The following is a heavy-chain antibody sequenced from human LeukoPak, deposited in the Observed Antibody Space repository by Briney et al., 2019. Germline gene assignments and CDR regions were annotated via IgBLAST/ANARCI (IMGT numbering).Heavy chain of an antibody. Sequence: GGSLRLSCAVSGFTFSSYWMSWVRQAPGKGLEWISAISGSGGSTYYADSVKGRFTISRDTSKNTLYLQITSLRAEDTAVYYCAKDRQRPYYFDYWGQGTLVTVSS. J-gene: IGHJ4*02. CDR3: AKDRQRPYYFDY. V-gene: IGHV3-23*01. CDR1: GFTFSSYW. CDR2: ISGSGGST.